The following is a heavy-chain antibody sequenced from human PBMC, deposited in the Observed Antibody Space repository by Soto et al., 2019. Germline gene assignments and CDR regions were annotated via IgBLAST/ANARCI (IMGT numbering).Heavy chain of an antibody. CDR3: ARVDYDCWSGPRDY. J-gene: IGHJ4*02. CDR2: IYSGGST. V-gene: IGHV3-66*01. CDR1: GFTVSSNY. D-gene: IGHD3-3*01. Sequence: EVQLVESGGGLVQPGGSLRLSCAASGFTVSSNYMSWVRQAPGKGLEWVSVIYSGGSTYYADSVKGRFTISRDNSKNTLYLQMNSLRAEDTAVYYCARVDYDCWSGPRDYWGQGTLVTVSS.